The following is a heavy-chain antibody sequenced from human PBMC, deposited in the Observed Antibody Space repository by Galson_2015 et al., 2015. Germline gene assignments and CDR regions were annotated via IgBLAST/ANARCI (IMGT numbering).Heavy chain of an antibody. J-gene: IGHJ6*02. CDR3: ARDGLYYGSGSYSEHPYGMDV. CDR1: GGTFSSYA. Sequence: SVKVSCKASGGTFSSYAISWVRQAPGQGLEWMGGIIPIFGIANYAQKFQGRVTITADKSTGTAYMELSSLRSEDTAVYYCARDGLYYGSGSYSEHPYGMDVWGQGTTVTVSS. CDR2: IIPIFGIA. D-gene: IGHD3-10*01. V-gene: IGHV1-69*10.